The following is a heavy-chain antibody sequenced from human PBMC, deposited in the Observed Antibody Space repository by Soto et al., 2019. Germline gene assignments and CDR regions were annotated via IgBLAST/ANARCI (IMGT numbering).Heavy chain of an antibody. Sequence: QVTLKESGPVLVKPTETLTLTCTVSGFSLSNARMGVSWIRQPPGKALEWLAHIFSNDEKSYSTSLKSRLTISKXXSXSLXVLTMTNMDPVDTATYYCARIRRAVTTGGEYYFDYWGQGTLVTVSS. CDR2: IFSNDEK. D-gene: IGHD4-17*01. CDR1: GFSLSNARMG. V-gene: IGHV2-26*01. J-gene: IGHJ4*02. CDR3: ARIRRAVTTGGEYYFDY.